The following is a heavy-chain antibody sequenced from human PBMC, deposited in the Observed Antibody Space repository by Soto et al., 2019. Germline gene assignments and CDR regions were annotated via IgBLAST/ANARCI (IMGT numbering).Heavy chain of an antibody. Sequence: GESLKISCAASGFTFSSYGMHWVRQAPGKGLEWVAVIWYDGSNKYYADSVKGRFTISRDNSKNTLYLQMNSLRAEDTAVYYCARGDYDILTGYRYYFDYWGQGTLVTVSS. CDR3: ARGDYDILTGYRYYFDY. V-gene: IGHV3-33*01. D-gene: IGHD3-9*01. CDR2: IWYDGSNK. J-gene: IGHJ4*02. CDR1: GFTFSSYG.